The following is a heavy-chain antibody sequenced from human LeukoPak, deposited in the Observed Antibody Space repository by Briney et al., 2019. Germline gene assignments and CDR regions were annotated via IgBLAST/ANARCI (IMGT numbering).Heavy chain of an antibody. Sequence: PSGTLSLTCAVSGGSISSSNWWSWVRQPPGKGLEWIGEIYHSGSTNYNPPLKSRVTISVDKSKNQFSLKLSSVTAADTAVYYCAREPKDSSSWYYFDYWGQGTLVTVSS. J-gene: IGHJ4*02. CDR1: GGSISSSNW. CDR3: AREPKDSSSWYYFDY. CDR2: IYHSGST. D-gene: IGHD6-13*01. V-gene: IGHV4-4*02.